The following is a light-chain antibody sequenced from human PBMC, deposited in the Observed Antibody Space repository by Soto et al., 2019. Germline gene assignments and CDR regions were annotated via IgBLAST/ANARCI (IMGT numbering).Light chain of an antibody. J-gene: IGKJ4*01. Sequence: IVLTRSSSTRSLSPGQRATLSCRPIRSVSSSYLAWYQQKPGQAPRLLIYGASSRATGIPDRFSGSGSGTDFNLTTSRLEPEDFAVYYCQQYGSSPPRLTVGGGTPVEI. V-gene: IGKV3-20*01. CDR1: RSVSSSY. CDR3: QQYGSSPPRLT. CDR2: GAS.